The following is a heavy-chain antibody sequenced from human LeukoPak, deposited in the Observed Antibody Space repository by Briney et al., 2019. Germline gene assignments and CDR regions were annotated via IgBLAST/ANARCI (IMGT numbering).Heavy chain of an antibody. CDR1: GGSVSGHY. CDR3: AATIKRDYGDTNLHY. V-gene: IGHV4-59*02. D-gene: IGHD4-17*01. Sequence: SETLSLTCTVSGGSVSGHYWSWIRQPPGKGLEWIGYMYDRGNINYNPSLKSRVTLSQDMSKNQLSLKLRSVTSADTAVYYCAATIKRDYGDTNLHYWGQGILVTVSS. CDR2: MYDRGNI. J-gene: IGHJ4*02.